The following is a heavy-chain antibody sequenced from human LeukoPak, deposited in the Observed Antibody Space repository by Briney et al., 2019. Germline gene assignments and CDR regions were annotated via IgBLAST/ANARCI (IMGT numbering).Heavy chain of an antibody. D-gene: IGHD2-2*01. V-gene: IGHV3-21*01. CDR3: ARDLGGTSEDYYYYMDV. Sequence: GGSLRLSCAASGFTFRIYSMNWVRQAPGKGLEWVSSISSSSSYIYYADSVKGRFTISRDNAKNSLYLQMNSLRAEDTAVYYCARDLGGTSEDYYYYMDVWGKGTTVTVSS. J-gene: IGHJ6*03. CDR2: ISSSSSYI. CDR1: GFTFRIYS.